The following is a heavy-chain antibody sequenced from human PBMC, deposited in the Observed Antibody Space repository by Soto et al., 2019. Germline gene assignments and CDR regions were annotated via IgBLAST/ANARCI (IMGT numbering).Heavy chain of an antibody. J-gene: IGHJ5*02. CDR3: AIGYSYAPFDP. Sequence: AGGCMRLSCAASGFTFYSYAMSWVRQAPGKGMEWVSAISGSGDNTYYADSVKGRFTISRDNSKNMLYLQMNSLRAEDTAVYYCAIGYSYAPFDPWGQGTLGTVSS. CDR1: GFTFYSYA. CDR2: ISGSGDNT. D-gene: IGHD5-18*01. V-gene: IGHV3-23*01.